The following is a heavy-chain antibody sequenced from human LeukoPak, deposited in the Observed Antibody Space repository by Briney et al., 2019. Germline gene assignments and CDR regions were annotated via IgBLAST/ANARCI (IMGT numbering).Heavy chain of an antibody. D-gene: IGHD1-26*01. Sequence: GGSLRLSCAASGFTFSSYSMNWVRQAPGKGLEWVSSISSSSSYIYYADSVKGRFTISRDNAKNSLYLQMNGLRAEDTAVYYCASYPRVGATYWGQGTLVTVSS. J-gene: IGHJ4*02. CDR2: ISSSSSYI. CDR1: GFTFSSYS. V-gene: IGHV3-21*01. CDR3: ASYPRVGATY.